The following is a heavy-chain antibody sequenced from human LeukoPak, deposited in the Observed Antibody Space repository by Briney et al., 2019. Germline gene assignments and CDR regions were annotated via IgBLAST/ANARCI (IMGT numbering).Heavy chain of an antibody. J-gene: IGHJ5*02. CDR2: LSTSGSN. CDR1: VGSISIYY. D-gene: IGHD2-2*01. CDR3: AREQYPRFDP. V-gene: IGHV4-4*07. Sequence: PSETLSLTCTVSVGSISIYYWIWIRQPAGKGLKWIGGLSTSGSNNSNPSLKRRITMSVAKSTTQFSLTLSSATAAATAVYHCAREQYPRFDPWGQGTLVTVSS.